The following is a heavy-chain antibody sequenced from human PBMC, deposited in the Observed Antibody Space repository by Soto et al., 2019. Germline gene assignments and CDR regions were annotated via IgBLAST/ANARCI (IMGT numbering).Heavy chain of an antibody. CDR2: IYYSGST. D-gene: IGHD5-18*01. CDR1: GGSISSSSYY. V-gene: IGHV4-39*01. J-gene: IGHJ4*02. CDR3: ARLWIQLWRHPYYFDY. Sequence: PSETLSLTCTVSGGSISSSSYYWGWIRQPPGKGLEWIGSIYYSGSTYYNPSLKSRVTISVDTSKNQFSLKLSSVTAADTAVYYCARLWIQLWRHPYYFDYWGQGTLVTVSS.